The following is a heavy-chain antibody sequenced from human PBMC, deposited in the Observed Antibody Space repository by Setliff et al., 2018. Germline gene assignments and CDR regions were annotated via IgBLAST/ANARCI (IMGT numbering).Heavy chain of an antibody. Sequence: PSETLSLTCTVSGGSISSGDYYWSWIRQPPGKGLEWIGYIYSSGSTYYNPSLKSRVSLSVDTSKNQFSLKLSSVTAADTAAYYCARESRYYYDNLGTLDYWGQGTLVTVSS. CDR1: GGSISSGDYY. CDR2: IYSSGST. V-gene: IGHV4-30-4*08. J-gene: IGHJ4*02. CDR3: ARESRYYYDNLGTLDY. D-gene: IGHD3-22*01.